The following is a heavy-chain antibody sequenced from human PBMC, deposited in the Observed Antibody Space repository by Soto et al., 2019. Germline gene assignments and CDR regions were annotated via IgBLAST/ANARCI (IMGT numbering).Heavy chain of an antibody. V-gene: IGHV3-30*18. CDR2: ISYDGSNK. J-gene: IGHJ4*02. D-gene: IGHD2-15*01. CDR1: GFTFSSYS. CDR3: AKDQRYCSGGSCYPGQPFDY. Sequence: GGSLRLSCAASGFTFSSYSIHWVRQAPGKGLEWVAVISYDGSNKYYADSVKGRFTISRDNSKNTLYLQMNSLRAEDTAVYYCAKDQRYCSGGSCYPGQPFDYWGQGTLVTVSS.